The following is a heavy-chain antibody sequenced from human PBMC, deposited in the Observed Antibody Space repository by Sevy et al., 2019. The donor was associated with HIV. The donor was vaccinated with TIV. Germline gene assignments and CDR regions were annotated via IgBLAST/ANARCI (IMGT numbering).Heavy chain of an antibody. D-gene: IGHD2-2*01. Sequence: ASVKVSCKTSGGIFSNYVMHWVRQAPGQGLEWMGGFIPIFGKTKYAQKFQGRVTLTADESTGTAYMELSSLTSEDTAVYFCARGNQGVPAAIHDWFDPWSQGTLVTVSS. V-gene: IGHV1-69*13. CDR2: FIPIFGKT. J-gene: IGHJ5*02. CDR3: ARGNQGVPAAIHDWFDP. CDR1: GGIFSNYV.